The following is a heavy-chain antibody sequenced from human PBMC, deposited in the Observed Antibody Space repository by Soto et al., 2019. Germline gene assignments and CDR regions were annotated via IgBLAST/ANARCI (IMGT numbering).Heavy chain of an antibody. Sequence: GGSLRLSCAASGFTFSSYAMSWVRQAPGKGLEWVSAISGSGGSTYYADSVKGRFTIFRDNSKNTLYLQMNSLRAEDTAVYYCAKGAIFAEIYYYYYMDVWGKGTTVTVSS. CDR3: AKGAIFAEIYYYYYMDV. CDR1: GFTFSSYA. V-gene: IGHV3-23*01. J-gene: IGHJ6*03. CDR2: ISGSGGST. D-gene: IGHD3-3*01.